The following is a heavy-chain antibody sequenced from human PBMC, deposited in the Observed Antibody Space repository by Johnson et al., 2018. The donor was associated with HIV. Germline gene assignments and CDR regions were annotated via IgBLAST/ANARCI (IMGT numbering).Heavy chain of an antibody. D-gene: IGHD1-26*01. J-gene: IGHJ3*02. CDR2: ISYDGSNK. CDR1: EFIFSSYS. Sequence: QMLLVESGGGVVQPGGSLRLSCAASEFIFSSYSMHWVRQAPGKGLEWVAVISYDGSNKYYADSVKGRFTISRDNSKNTLYLQMNRLRAEDTAVYYCARDGGSTRGDAFDIWGQGTMVTVSS. V-gene: IGHV3-30*04. CDR3: ARDGGSTRGDAFDI.